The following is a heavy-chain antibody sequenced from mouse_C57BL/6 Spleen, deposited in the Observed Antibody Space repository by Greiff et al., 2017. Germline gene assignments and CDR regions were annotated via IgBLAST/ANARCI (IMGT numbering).Heavy chain of an antibody. CDR2: IHPSDSDT. Sequence: VQLQQPGAELVKPGASVKVSCKASGYTFTSYWMHWVKQRPGQGLEWLGRIHPSDSDTNYNQKFKGKATLTVDKSSSTAYMQLSSLTSEDSAVYYGAMGGYDRYYYAMDYWGQGTSVTVSS. V-gene: IGHV1-74*01. J-gene: IGHJ4*01. CDR3: AMGGYDRYYYAMDY. D-gene: IGHD2-2*01. CDR1: GYTFTSYW.